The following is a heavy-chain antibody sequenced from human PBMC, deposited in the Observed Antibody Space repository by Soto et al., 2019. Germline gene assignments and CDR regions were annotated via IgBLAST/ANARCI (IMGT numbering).Heavy chain of an antibody. CDR3: AREYLDYGPDV. Sequence: HPGGSLRLSCVVSGFTFNNYGINWVRQAPGKGLEWVASIPYDGGNRKYADSVKGRFTISRDNAKDMLYLHMSSLGPDDTSVYYCAREYLDYGPDVWGQGTSVTVSS. CDR2: IPYDGGNR. V-gene: IGHV3-30*03. J-gene: IGHJ6*02. CDR1: GFTFNNYG.